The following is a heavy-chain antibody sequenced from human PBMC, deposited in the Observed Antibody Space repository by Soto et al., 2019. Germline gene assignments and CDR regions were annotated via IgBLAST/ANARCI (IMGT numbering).Heavy chain of an antibody. CDR2: IKQXGSEX. V-gene: IGHV3-7*01. CDR3: ASIASTGRGWDV. Sequence: RLSCAASGFTFSSYWMSWVRQAPVKGLEWVGNIKQXGSEXNYVDFVKGRFTISRDNANNSLYLQMNSLRAEDTAVYYCASIASTGRGWDVWGQGTTVVVSS. J-gene: IGHJ6*02. D-gene: IGHD6-13*01. CDR1: GFTFSSYW.